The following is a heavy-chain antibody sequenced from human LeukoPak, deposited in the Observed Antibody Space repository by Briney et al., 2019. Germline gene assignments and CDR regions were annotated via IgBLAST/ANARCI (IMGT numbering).Heavy chain of an antibody. CDR2: ISGSGGST. D-gene: IGHD5-12*01. Sequence: GGSLRLSCAASGFTFSNYAMTWVRQAPGKGLEWVSSISGSGGSTYYADSVKGRFTISRDNAKNSLYLQMNSLRAEDTAVYYCARGIYYFDSWGQGTLVTVSS. CDR3: ARGIYYFDS. V-gene: IGHV3-23*01. CDR1: GFTFSNYA. J-gene: IGHJ4*02.